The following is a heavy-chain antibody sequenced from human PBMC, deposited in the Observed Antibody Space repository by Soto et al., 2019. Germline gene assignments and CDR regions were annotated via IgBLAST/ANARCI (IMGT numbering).Heavy chain of an antibody. V-gene: IGHV3-23*01. D-gene: IGHD2-8*01. Sequence: PGGSLRLSCDASGFTLRNYALTCIRQAPGKGLEWFSLSSANDVGTYYAESVKTRFTISRDNPTNTLYLQINSLRAEDTAVYYCAKGCNVMFSHKHHFEHWGQGTQVTVAS. CDR2: SSANDVGT. CDR1: GFTLRNYA. CDR3: AKGCNVMFSHKHHFEH. J-gene: IGHJ4*02.